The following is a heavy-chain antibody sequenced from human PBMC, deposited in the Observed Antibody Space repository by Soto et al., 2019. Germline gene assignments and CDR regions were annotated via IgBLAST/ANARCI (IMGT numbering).Heavy chain of an antibody. J-gene: IGHJ6*02. CDR2: INSDGSST. CDR3: ARDLSGSYYYYGMDV. Sequence: GGSLRLSCAASGFTFSSYWMHWVRQAPGKGLVWVSRINSDGSSTSYADSVKGRFTISRDNAKNTLYLQMNSLRAEDTAVYYCARDLSGSYYYYGMDVWGQGTTVTVSS. CDR1: GFTFSSYW. V-gene: IGHV3-74*01. D-gene: IGHD1-26*01.